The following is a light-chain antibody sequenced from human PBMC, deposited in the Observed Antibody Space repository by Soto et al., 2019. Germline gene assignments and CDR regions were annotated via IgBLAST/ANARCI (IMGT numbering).Light chain of an antibody. Sequence: EIMMTQSPVTLSVSPGERATLSCRASQSVNINLAWYQQKPGQAPRLLIYGASTRATGIPASFIGNGSGTEFTLTASSLQPEDFAVYYCQQYNNWPFTFGPGTKVDI. J-gene: IGKJ3*01. CDR3: QQYNNWPFT. CDR1: QSVNIN. CDR2: GAS. V-gene: IGKV3-15*01.